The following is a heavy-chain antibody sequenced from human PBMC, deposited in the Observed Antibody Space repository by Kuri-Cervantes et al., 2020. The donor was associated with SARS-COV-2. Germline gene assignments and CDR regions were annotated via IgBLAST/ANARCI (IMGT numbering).Heavy chain of an antibody. CDR2: IYYSGST. Sequence: SETLSLTCAVSGGSISSGDYYWSWIRQPPGKGLEWIGYIYYSGSTYYNPSLKSRVTISVDTSKNQFSLKLSSVTAADTAVYYCARDYSNYARCYYYMDVWGKGTTVTVSS. CDR1: GGSISSGDYY. D-gene: IGHD4-11*01. J-gene: IGHJ6*03. V-gene: IGHV4-30-4*08. CDR3: ARDYSNYARCYYYMDV.